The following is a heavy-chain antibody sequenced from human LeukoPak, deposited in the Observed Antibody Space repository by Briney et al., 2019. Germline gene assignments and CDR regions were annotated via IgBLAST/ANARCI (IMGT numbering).Heavy chain of an antibody. CDR2: ISAYNGNT. D-gene: IGHD4-23*01. V-gene: IGHV1-18*01. CDR1: GYTFINYD. Sequence: ASVKVSCKASGYTFINYDIRWVRQAPGQGLEWMGWISAYNGNTNYAQKFQGRVTMTTDTSTSTAYMELRSLRSDDTAVCYCAREVTHHVYYGMDVWSQGTTVTVSS. CDR3: AREVTHHVYYGMDV. J-gene: IGHJ6*02.